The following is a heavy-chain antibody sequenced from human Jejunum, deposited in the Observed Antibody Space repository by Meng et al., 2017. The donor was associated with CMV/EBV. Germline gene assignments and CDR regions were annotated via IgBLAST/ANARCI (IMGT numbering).Heavy chain of an antibody. CDR1: GFIFDDYG. CDR2: INWNGDTT. CDR3: ATRGQAPAN. J-gene: IGHJ4*02. V-gene: IGHV3-20*04. Sequence: SCEASGFIFDDYGMYWVRQAPGKGLEWVSGINWNGDTTTYADSVKGRFTISRDNAKNSLYLQMNSLRVDDTAVYYCATRGQAPANWGQGTLVTVSS.